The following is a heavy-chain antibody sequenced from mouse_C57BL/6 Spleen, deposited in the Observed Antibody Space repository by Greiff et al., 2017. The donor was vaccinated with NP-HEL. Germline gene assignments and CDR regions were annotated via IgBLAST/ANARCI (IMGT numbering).Heavy chain of an antibody. CDR1: GYTFTDYN. J-gene: IGHJ4*01. CDR2: INPNNGGT. Sequence: VQLQQSGPELVKPGASVKMSCKASGYTFTDYNMHWVKQSHGKSLEWIGYINPNNGGTSYNQKFKGKATLTVNKSSSTAYMELRSLTSEDSAVYYCARRTTRVTTGGYAMDYWGQGTSVTVSS. D-gene: IGHD2-2*01. V-gene: IGHV1-22*01. CDR3: ARRTTRVTTGGYAMDY.